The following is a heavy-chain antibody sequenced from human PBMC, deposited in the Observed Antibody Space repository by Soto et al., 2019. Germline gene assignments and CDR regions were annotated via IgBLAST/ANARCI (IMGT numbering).Heavy chain of an antibody. D-gene: IGHD3-10*01. J-gene: IGHJ6*02. CDR3: AKDLGSGKPYYYYAMDV. V-gene: IGHV3-30*18. Sequence: GGSLRLSCAASGFIFSKYGMHWVRQAPGKGLEWVAVISYDGSNKYYAESVKGRFIISRDKSENTLYLQMNSLRAEDTALYYCAKDLGSGKPYYYYAMDVWGQGTTVTVSS. CDR1: GFIFSKYG. CDR2: ISYDGSNK.